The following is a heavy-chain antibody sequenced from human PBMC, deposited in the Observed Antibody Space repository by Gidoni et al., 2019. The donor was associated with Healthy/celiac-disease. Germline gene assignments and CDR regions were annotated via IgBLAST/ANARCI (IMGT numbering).Heavy chain of an antibody. CDR2: IIPIFGTA. CDR1: EGTFSSYA. J-gene: IGHJ5*02. Sequence: QVQLVQSGAEVKKPGSSVKVSCKASEGTFSSYAISWVRQYPGQGLEWMGGIIPIFGTANYAQKFQGRVTITADESTSTAYMELSSLRSEYTAVYYCARGGVATSQDWFDPWGQGTLVTVSS. CDR3: ARGGVATSQDWFDP. V-gene: IGHV1-69*01. D-gene: IGHD5-12*01.